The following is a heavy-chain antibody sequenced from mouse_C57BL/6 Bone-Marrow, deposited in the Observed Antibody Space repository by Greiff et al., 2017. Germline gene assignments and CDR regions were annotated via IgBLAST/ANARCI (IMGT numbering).Heavy chain of an antibody. CDR3: DSRFGFAY. Sequence: QVQLQQSGPGLVQPSQSLSITCTVSGFSLTSYGVHWVRQPPGKGLEWLGVIWSGGSTDYNAAFISRLSISKDNSKSQVVFKMNSLQADDTAIYYCDSRFGFAYWGQGTLVTVSA. CDR2: IWSGGST. J-gene: IGHJ3*01. CDR1: GFSLTSYG. V-gene: IGHV2-4*01.